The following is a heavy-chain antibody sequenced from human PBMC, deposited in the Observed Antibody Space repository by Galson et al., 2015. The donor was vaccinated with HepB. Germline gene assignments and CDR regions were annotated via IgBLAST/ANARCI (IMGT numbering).Heavy chain of an antibody. V-gene: IGHV5-51*01. CDR2: INPGDSDT. Sequence: QSGAEVKKPGESLKISCQGFGYSFTAYWIGWVRQVPGEGLEWMGIINPGDSDTRYSPSFQGQVTMSVDKSTRTAYLHWSSLRASDTAMYCYTRPTPTNEILGGDYYHPTLDFWGQGTLVTVSS. CDR1: GYSFTAYW. D-gene: IGHD3-9*01. J-gene: IGHJ4*02. CDR3: TRPTPTNEILGGDYYHPTLDF.